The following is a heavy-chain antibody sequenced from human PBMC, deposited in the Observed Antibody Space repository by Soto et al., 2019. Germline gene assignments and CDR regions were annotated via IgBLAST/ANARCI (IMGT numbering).Heavy chain of an antibody. CDR1: GFTFSSYS. Sequence: GVLRLSCAASGFTFSSYSMKWVRQAPGKGLEWVSSISSGSDYIFYADSVKGRFTISKDNTKNSVYLQMNSLRAEDTGVYYCGRVAVGNTYLFDNWGQGTLVTASS. D-gene: IGHD1-26*01. CDR3: GRVAVGNTYLFDN. V-gene: IGHV3-21*01. CDR2: ISSGSDYI. J-gene: IGHJ4*02.